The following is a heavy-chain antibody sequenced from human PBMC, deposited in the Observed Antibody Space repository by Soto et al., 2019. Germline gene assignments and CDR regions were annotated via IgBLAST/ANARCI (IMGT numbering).Heavy chain of an antibody. D-gene: IGHD3-3*01. Sequence: SVKVSCKASGGTFSSYGISWVRQAPGQGLEWMGGIIPIYGSASYSQSFQGRVTITADESTSTAYMELSSLRSDDTAVYYCARVVRGVGVVHFFGWFDPSGQASLVSVSS. CDR1: GGTFSSYG. CDR3: ARVVRGVGVVHFFGWFDP. V-gene: IGHV1-69*13. CDR2: IIPIYGSA. J-gene: IGHJ5*02.